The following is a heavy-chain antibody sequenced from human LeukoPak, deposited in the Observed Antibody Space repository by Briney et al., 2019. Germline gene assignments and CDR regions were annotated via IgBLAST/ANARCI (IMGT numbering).Heavy chain of an antibody. CDR2: ISYDGSNK. D-gene: IGHD3-9*01. CDR1: GFSVSNNY. CDR3: ARDDPGLYYDILTGYNWFDP. V-gene: IGHV3-30-3*01. Sequence: TGGSLRLSCAASGFSVSNNYMSGVRQAPGKGLEGVGVISYDGSNKYYADSLKGRFTNSRDNSKNTLYLQMNSLRAEDTAVYYCARDDPGLYYDILTGYNWFDPWGQGTLVTVSS. J-gene: IGHJ5*02.